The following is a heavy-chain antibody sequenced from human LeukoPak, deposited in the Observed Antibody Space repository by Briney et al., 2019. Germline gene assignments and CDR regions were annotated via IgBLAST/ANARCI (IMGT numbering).Heavy chain of an antibody. V-gene: IGHV3-23*01. CDR3: TKGLGHSTSVDY. CDR2: ISSSGGYT. D-gene: IGHD6-6*01. CDR1: RFTFSSYA. J-gene: IGHJ4*02. Sequence: GGSLRLSCAASRFTFSSYAMSWVRQASGKGLEWVSTISSSGGYTYYADSVKGRFTISRDNSKNRLYLQMNSLRAEDTAVYYCTKGLGHSTSVDYWGQGTLVTVSS.